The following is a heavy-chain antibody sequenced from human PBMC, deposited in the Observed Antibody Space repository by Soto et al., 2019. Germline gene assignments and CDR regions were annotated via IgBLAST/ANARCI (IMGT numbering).Heavy chain of an antibody. CDR3: ARGVGYYDSSGYYSPFDY. Sequence: PSETLSLTGTVAGGSISSYYWSWIRQPPGKGLEWIGYIYYSGSTNYNPSLKSRGTISVDTSKNQFSLKLSSVTAADTAVYYCARGVGYYDSSGYYSPFDYWGQGTLVTVSS. CDR1: GGSISSYY. CDR2: IYYSGST. V-gene: IGHV4-59*01. J-gene: IGHJ4*02. D-gene: IGHD3-22*01.